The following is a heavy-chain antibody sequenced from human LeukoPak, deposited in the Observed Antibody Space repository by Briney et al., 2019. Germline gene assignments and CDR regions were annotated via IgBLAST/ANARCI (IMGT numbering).Heavy chain of an antibody. CDR1: GYTLTELS. D-gene: IGHD3-22*01. CDR3: ATLYDSTRTFDY. V-gene: IGHV1-24*01. CDR2: FDPEDGET. J-gene: IGHJ4*02. Sequence: APVKVSCKVSGYTLTELSMHWVRQAPGKGLEWMGGFDPEDGETIYAQKFQGRVTMTEDTSTDTAYMELSSLRSEDTAVYYCATLYDSTRTFDYWGQGTLVTVSS.